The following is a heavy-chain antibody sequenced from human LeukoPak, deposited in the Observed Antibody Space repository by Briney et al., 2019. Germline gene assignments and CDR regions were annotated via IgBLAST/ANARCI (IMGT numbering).Heavy chain of an antibody. J-gene: IGHJ2*01. V-gene: IGHV3-23*01. CDR3: AKDRTVGASYWYFDL. CDR1: GFTFSSYA. Sequence: GGSLRLSCAASGFTFSSYAMGWVRQAPGKGLEWVSAISGSGGSTYYADSVKGRFTISRDNSKNTLYLQMNSLRAEDTAVYYCAKDRTVGASYWYFDLWGRGTLVTVSS. D-gene: IGHD1-26*01. CDR2: ISGSGGST.